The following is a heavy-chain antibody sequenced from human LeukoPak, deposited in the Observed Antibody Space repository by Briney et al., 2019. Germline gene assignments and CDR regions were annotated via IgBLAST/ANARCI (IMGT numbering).Heavy chain of an antibody. CDR1: GFTFSSYE. CDR3: ASPLTYYYDSSGYYDLDY. Sequence: GGSLRLSCVASGFTFSSYEMNWVRQAPGKGLEWISYISSSGSTIYYADSVKGRFTISRDNAKNSLYLQMNSLRAEDTAVYYCASPLTYYYDSSGYYDLDYWGQGTLVTVSS. J-gene: IGHJ4*02. CDR2: ISSSGSTI. D-gene: IGHD3-22*01. V-gene: IGHV3-48*03.